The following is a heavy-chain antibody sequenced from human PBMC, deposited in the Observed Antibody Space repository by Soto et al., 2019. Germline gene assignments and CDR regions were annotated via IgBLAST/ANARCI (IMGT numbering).Heavy chain of an antibody. CDR2: NVPNVGTV. CDR3: ARRDTSGFLRYFDN. CDR1: GGTLSSFINYP. Sequence: QMQLVQSGAEVKKPGSSVKVSCKASGGTLSSFINYPINWVRQAPGQGLEWMGGNVPNVGTVNYAQKFQGRVTITADQSTGTAYMEVRSLRSEDTALYYCARRDTSGFLRYFDNWGQGTLVTVSS. V-gene: IGHV1-69*01. J-gene: IGHJ4*02. D-gene: IGHD3-3*01.